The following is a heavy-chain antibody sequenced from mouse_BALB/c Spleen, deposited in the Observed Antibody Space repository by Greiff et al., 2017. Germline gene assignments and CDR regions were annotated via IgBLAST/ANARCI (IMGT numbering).Heavy chain of an antibody. CDR2: INPSNGRT. CDR1: GYTFTSYW. V-gene: IGHV1S81*02. D-gene: IGHD4-1*01. CDR3: ARWEDYFDY. J-gene: IGHJ2*01. Sequence: QVQLQQPGAELVKPGASVKLSCKASGYTFTSYWMHWVKQRPGQGLEWIGEINPSNGRTNYNEKFKSKATLTVDKSSSTAYMQLSSLTSEDSAVYYCARWEDYFDYWGQGTTLTVSS.